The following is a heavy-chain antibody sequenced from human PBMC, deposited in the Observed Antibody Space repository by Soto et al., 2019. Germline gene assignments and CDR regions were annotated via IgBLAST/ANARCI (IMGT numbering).Heavy chain of an antibody. V-gene: IGHV5-10-1*01. J-gene: IGHJ6*02. CDR1: GYSFTSYW. Sequence: GESLKISCKGSGYSFTSYWISWVRQMPGKGLEWMGRIDPSDSYTNYSPSFQGHVTISADKSISTAYLQWSSLKASDTAMYYCARHDHYYDSSGYTLYYYGMDVWGQGTTGTVS. D-gene: IGHD3-22*01. CDR2: IDPSDSYT. CDR3: ARHDHYYDSSGYTLYYYGMDV.